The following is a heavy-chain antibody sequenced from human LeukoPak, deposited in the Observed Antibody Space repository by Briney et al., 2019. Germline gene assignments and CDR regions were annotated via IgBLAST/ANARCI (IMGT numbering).Heavy chain of an antibody. V-gene: IGHV4-59*01. CDR2: IYYSGST. J-gene: IGHJ4*02. D-gene: IGHD3-9*01. CDR1: GGSISTYY. CDR3: ARFSNNYDILTGYPMYYFDY. Sequence: SETLSLTCTVSGGSISTYYWSWIRQPPGKGLEWIAYIYYSGSTNYNPSLKCRVTISVDTSKNQFSLKLSSVTAADTAVYYCARFSNNYDILTGYPMYYFDYWGQGTLVTVSS.